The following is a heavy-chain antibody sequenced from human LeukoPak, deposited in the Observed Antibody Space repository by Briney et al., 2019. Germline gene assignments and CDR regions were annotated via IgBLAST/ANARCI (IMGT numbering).Heavy chain of an antibody. J-gene: IGHJ4*02. CDR2: IYYSGST. CDR3: AREEEAAAGMSRGFDY. V-gene: IGHV4-61*01. Sequence: SETLSLTCTVSGGSFSSGSYYWGWLRQPPGTGLEWIGYIYYSGSTNYNPSLKSRVTISVDTSKNQFSLKLSSVTAADTAVYYCAREEEAAAGMSRGFDYWGQGTLVTVSS. CDR1: GGSFSSGSYY. D-gene: IGHD6-13*01.